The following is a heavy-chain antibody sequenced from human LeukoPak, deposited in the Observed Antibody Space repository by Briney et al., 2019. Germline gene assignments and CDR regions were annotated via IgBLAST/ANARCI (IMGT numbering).Heavy chain of an antibody. J-gene: IGHJ4*02. CDR2: IGWISGSR. CDR3: AKDKYYDVLTGYYDY. V-gene: IGHV3-9*01. CDR1: GFTFDDYA. Sequence: GGSLRLSCAASGFTFDDYAMHWVRQAPGKGLEWVSGIGWISGSRGYADSVKGRFTISRDNAKNSLYLQMNSLRAEDTALYYCAKDKYYDVLTGYYDYWGQGTLVTVSS. D-gene: IGHD3-9*01.